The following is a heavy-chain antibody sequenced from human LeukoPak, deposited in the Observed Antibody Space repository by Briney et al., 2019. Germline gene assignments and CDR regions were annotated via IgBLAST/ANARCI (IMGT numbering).Heavy chain of an antibody. D-gene: IGHD3-3*01. Sequence: PGGSLRLFRSASGFTFSSYLMSLVRQAPRQGPEGVAHINQDGSEKYYVDSVKGRFTISRDNAKNSLYLQMNTLRAEDTAVYYCASPTIFGVVIYYWGQGTLVTVSS. CDR1: GFTFSSYL. CDR2: INQDGSEK. V-gene: IGHV3-7*01. J-gene: IGHJ4*02. CDR3: ASPTIFGVVIYY.